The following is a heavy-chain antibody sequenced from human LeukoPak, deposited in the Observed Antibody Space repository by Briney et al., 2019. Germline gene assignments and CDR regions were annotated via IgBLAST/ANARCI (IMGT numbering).Heavy chain of an antibody. Sequence: PSETLSLTCAVYGGSFSGYYWSWIRQPPGKGLEWIGEINHSGSTNYNPSLKSRVTISVDTSKNQFSLKLSSVTAADTAVYYCARGWYYDYVWGSYRREYYFDYWGQGTLVTVSS. CDR1: GGSFSGYY. V-gene: IGHV4-34*01. CDR3: ARGWYYDYVWGSYRREYYFDY. D-gene: IGHD3-16*02. J-gene: IGHJ4*02. CDR2: INHSGST.